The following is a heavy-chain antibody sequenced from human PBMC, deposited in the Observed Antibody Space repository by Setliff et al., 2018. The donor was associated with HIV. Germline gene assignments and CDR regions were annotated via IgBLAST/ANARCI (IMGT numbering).Heavy chain of an antibody. CDR3: ARHGAQFLKWLLPRH. D-gene: IGHD3-3*01. V-gene: IGHV5-51*01. CDR1: GYSFSSYW. J-gene: IGHJ4*02. CDR2: IYPGDSET. Sequence: GESLKISCKASGYSFSSYWIGWVRQMPGEGLEWMGIIYPGDSETRYNPSFEGQVTISADKSTNTAFLQWSSLEASDTAIYYCARHGAQFLKWLLPRHWGQGTLVTVSS.